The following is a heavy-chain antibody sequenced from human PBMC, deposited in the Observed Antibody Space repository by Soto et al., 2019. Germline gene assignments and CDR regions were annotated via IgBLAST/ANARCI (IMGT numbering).Heavy chain of an antibody. D-gene: IGHD3-3*01. V-gene: IGHV1-46*03. CDR2: INPSGVGT. J-gene: IGHJ6*02. Sequence: QVQLVQSGAEVKKPGSSVKVSCKSPGATFATYYMHWVRQAPGQGLEWVGVINPSGVGTHYAQKSQGRVTMTWETSTSTVYRELSSLRSEDTSIYSCARVSSIFGRWELWGQGTTVTVSS. CDR3: ARVSSIFGRWEL. CDR1: GATFATYY.